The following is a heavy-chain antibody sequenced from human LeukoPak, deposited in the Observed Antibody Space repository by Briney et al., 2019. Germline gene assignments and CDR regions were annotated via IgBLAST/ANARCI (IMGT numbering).Heavy chain of an antibody. CDR1: GFTFSSYG. CDR3: AKAPGVWDV. CDR2: MSYDGSNK. D-gene: IGHD3-10*01. Sequence: GRSLRLSCAASGFTFSSYGMHWVRQAPGKGLEWVAVMSYDGSNKYYADSVKGRFTISRDNSKNTLYLQMNSLRAEDTAVYYCAKAPGVWDVWGQGTTVTVSS. J-gene: IGHJ6*02. V-gene: IGHV3-30*18.